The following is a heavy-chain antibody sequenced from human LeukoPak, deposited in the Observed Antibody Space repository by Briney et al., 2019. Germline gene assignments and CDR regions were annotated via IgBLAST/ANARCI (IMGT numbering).Heavy chain of an antibody. CDR3: ARARSYYFDY. CDR2: IYYSGST. V-gene: IGHV4-59*01. CDR1: GGSISSYY. Sequence: PSETLSRTCTVSGGSISSYYWSWIRQPPGKGLEWIGHIYYSGSTNYNPSLKSRVTISVDTSKNQFSLKLSSVTAADTAVYYCARARSYYFDYWGQGALVTVSS. J-gene: IGHJ4*02.